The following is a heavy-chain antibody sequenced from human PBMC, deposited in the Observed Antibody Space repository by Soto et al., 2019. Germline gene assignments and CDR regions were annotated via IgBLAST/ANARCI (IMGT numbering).Heavy chain of an antibody. Sequence: QVQLHQGSAGLLKPAETLTLTCAVSGGSFSGFFWGWIRQPPGKGLAWIGEGNHGGSTNYNPSLKSRGTISSDTYKNHFSLTLRSVTASDTAVYYCARAAVATGGLFDKWGQGALVTVSS. J-gene: IGHJ4*02. D-gene: IGHD2-8*02. CDR2: GNHGGST. CDR3: ARAAVATGGLFDK. CDR1: GGSFSGFF. V-gene: IGHV4-34*01.